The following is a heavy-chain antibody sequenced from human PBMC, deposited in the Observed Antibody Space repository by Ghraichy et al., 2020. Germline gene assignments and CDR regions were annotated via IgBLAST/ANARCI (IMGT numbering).Heavy chain of an antibody. CDR3: ARDVVPSATKYGLDV. CDR1: GGSISSYY. CDR2: IYYSGST. Sequence: ETLSLTCTVSGGSISSYYWNWIRQPPGKGLEWIGYIYYSGSTNYNSSLKSRVTISVDPSKNQFSLKLSSVTAVDTAVYYCARDVVPSATKYGLDVWGQGTTVTVSS. V-gene: IGHV4-59*01. J-gene: IGHJ6*02. D-gene: IGHD2-2*01.